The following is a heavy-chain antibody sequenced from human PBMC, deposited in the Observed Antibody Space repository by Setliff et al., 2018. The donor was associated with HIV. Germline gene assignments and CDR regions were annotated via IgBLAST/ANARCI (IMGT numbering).Heavy chain of an antibody. D-gene: IGHD3-10*01. CDR1: GFTFSSYS. V-gene: IGHV3-21*01. CDR2: ISSTSSYI. J-gene: IGHJ5*02. CDR3: AREFYGEFDP. Sequence: PGGSLRLSCAASGFTFSSYSMNWVRRAPGKGLEWVSSISSTSSYIYYADSVKGRFTISRDNAKNSLYLQMNSLRAEDTAVYYCAREFYGEFDPWGQGTLVTVSS.